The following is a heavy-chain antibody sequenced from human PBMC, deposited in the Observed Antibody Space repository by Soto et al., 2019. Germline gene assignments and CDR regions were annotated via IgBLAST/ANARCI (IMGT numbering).Heavy chain of an antibody. CDR1: GLTFGSYA. Sequence: DVHLLESGGGLVQPGGSLRLSCGVSGLTFGSYAMTWVRQAPGKGLEWVSGISGSGANTYYADSVKGGFTISRDNSKNTLYLQMNSLRAEDTAIYYCAKDARYYWKIDFWGQGTLVTVSS. J-gene: IGHJ4*02. D-gene: IGHD1-20*01. CDR3: AKDARYYWKIDF. CDR2: ISGSGANT. V-gene: IGHV3-23*01.